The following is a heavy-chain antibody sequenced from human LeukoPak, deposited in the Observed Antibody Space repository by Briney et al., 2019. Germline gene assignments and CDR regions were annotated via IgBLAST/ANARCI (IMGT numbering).Heavy chain of an antibody. CDR1: GFTVSSNY. CDR3: ARLYCSSTSCHYFDY. V-gene: IGHV3-66*01. CDR2: IYSGGST. Sequence: GGSLRLSCAASGFTVSSNYMSWVRQAPGKGLEWVSVIYSGGSTYYPDSVKGRFTISRDNSKNTLYLQMNSLRAEDTAVYYCARLYCSSTSCHYFDYWGQGTLVTVSS. D-gene: IGHD2-2*01. J-gene: IGHJ4*02.